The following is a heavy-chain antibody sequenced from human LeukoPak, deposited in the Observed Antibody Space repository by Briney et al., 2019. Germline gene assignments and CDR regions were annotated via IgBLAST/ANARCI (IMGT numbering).Heavy chain of an antibody. CDR1: GFSLSTSGVG. D-gene: IGHD3-22*01. Sequence: SGPTLVKPTQTLTLTCTFSGFSLSTSGVGVGWIRQPPGKALEWLALIYWNDDKRYSPSLKSRLTITKDTSKNQVVLTMTNMDPVDTATYYCARLDYYGSSGYFDYWGQGTLVTVSS. CDR2: IYWNDDK. V-gene: IGHV2-5*01. CDR3: ARLDYYGSSGYFDY. J-gene: IGHJ4*02.